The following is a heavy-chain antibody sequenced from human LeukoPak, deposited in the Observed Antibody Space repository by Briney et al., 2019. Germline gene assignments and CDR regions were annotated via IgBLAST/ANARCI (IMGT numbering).Heavy chain of an antibody. J-gene: IGHJ6*03. Sequence: SVKVSCKASGGTFSSYAISWVRQAPGQGLEWMGGIIPIFGTANYAQKFQGRVTITADESTSTAYMELSSLRSEDTAVYYCARGIISTNYYYYYYMDVWGKGTTVTNSS. CDR3: ARGIISTNYYYYYYMDV. D-gene: IGHD1-14*01. CDR1: GGTFSSYA. CDR2: IIPIFGTA. V-gene: IGHV1-69*13.